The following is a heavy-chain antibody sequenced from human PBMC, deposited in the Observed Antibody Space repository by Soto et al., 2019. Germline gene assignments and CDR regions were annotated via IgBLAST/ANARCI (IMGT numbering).Heavy chain of an antibody. CDR3: SRGSRGSGWTFDY. CDR2: IYYSGST. V-gene: IGHV4-31*03. CDR1: GGSISSGGYY. D-gene: IGHD6-19*01. J-gene: IGHJ4*02. Sequence: QVQLQESGPGLVKPSQTLSLTCTVSGGSISSGGYYWSWIRQHPGKGLEWIGYIYYSGSTYYNPSLQSRVTISVDTSKNQFSLKLSSVTAADTAVYYCSRGSRGSGWTFDYWGQGTLVTVSS.